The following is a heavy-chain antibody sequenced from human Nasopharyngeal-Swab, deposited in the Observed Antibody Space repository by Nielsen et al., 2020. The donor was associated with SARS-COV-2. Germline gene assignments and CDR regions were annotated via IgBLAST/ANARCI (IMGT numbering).Heavy chain of an antibody. Sequence: GESLKISCADTGFTFSYYAMNWVRQAPGKGLEWVSGISDGGGSTSYADSAKGRFTISRDNSKNTLNLQMNNLRAEDTAIYYCAKDRDSGDDSEEYYHYYGMDVWGQGTTVTVSS. D-gene: IGHD5-12*01. CDR2: ISDGGGST. CDR1: GFTFSYYA. V-gene: IGHV3-23*01. CDR3: AKDRDSGDDSEEYYHYYGMDV. J-gene: IGHJ6*02.